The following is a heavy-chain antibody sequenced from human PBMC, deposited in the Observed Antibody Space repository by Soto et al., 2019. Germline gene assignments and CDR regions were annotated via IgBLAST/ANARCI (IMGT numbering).Heavy chain of an antibody. Sequence: QVQLVESGGGVVQPGRSLRLSCAASGFTFSTCAMYWVRQAPGKGLEWVAVISYDGSNKYYEDSVKGRCTISRDNSKNTLYLQLNSLRHEDTAVYYCARGTTKYYDYGMDVWGQGTTVAVSS. J-gene: IGHJ6*02. D-gene: IGHD4-4*01. V-gene: IGHV3-30-3*01. CDR1: GFTFSTCA. CDR2: ISYDGSNK. CDR3: ARGTTKYYDYGMDV.